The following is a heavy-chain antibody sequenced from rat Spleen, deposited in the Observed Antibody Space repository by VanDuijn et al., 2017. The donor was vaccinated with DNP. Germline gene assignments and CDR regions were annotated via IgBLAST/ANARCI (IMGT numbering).Heavy chain of an antibody. D-gene: IGHD1-11*01. V-gene: IGHV4-2*01. Sequence: EVKLVESGGGLVHPGRSLKLSCAASGFNFNDHWMDWVRQAPGKGLEWIGEINKDSSTIHYTPSLTDKFTISRDNAQNTLYLQMSKLGSEDTAIYYCARGPNYGGYTDYLDYWGQGVMVTVSS. CDR3: ARGPNYGGYTDYLDY. J-gene: IGHJ2*01. CDR2: INKDSSTI. CDR1: GFNFNDHW.